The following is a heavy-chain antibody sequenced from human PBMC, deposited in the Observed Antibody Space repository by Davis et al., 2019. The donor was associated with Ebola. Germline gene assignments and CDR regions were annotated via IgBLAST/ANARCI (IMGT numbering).Heavy chain of an antibody. CDR3: ARARGSGVYFDY. CDR1: GFTFSSYW. V-gene: IGHV3-74*01. CDR2: INSDGSST. D-gene: IGHD6-19*01. Sequence: HTGGSLRLSCAASGFTFSSYWMHWVRQAPGKGLVWVSRINSDGSSTSYADSVKGRFTVSRDNAKNTLYLQMDSLRAEDTAVYYCARARGSGVYFDYWGQGTLVTVSS. J-gene: IGHJ4*02.